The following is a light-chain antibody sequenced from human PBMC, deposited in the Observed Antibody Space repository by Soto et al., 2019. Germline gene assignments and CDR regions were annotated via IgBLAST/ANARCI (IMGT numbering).Light chain of an antibody. J-gene: IGKJ5*01. Sequence: ERVMTHYTFTVSLSSEERATLSCSAGQIVSSNLACYQQKPGQAPRLLIYGASTRATGIPARFTGSGSGTEFTLTISSLQPEDCATDYCQQSYITPITFGQGTRLEIK. CDR1: QIVSSN. V-gene: IGKV3-15*01. CDR2: GAS. CDR3: QQSYITPIT.